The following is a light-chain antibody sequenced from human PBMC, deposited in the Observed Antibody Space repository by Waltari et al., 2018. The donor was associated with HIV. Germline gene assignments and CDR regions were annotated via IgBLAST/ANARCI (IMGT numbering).Light chain of an antibody. CDR2: EGS. V-gene: IGLV2-23*01. Sequence: QSALTQPASVSGSPGQSITISCTGTSSDVGSYNLVSWYQQHPGKAPKLMIYEGSKRPSVVSNRFSCSKSGNTASLTISGLQAEDEADYYCCSYAGSSTLVFGGGTKLTVL. CDR1: SSDVGSYNL. J-gene: IGLJ3*02. CDR3: CSYAGSSTLV.